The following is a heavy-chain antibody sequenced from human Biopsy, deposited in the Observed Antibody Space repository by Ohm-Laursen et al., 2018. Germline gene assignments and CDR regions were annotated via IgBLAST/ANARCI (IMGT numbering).Heavy chain of an antibody. CDR3: AKDLSVYYYYGIDV. J-gene: IGHJ6*02. CDR1: GFTFRTYG. D-gene: IGHD5/OR15-5a*01. V-gene: IGHV3-30*19. Sequence: SLRLSCAASGFTFRTYGMHWVRLAPGKGLEWVAVISYDQITKHYADSVRGRFTISRDNSKNTLYLQVDSLRAEDTAVYYCAKDLSVYYYYGIDVWGQGTTVTVSS. CDR2: ISYDQITK.